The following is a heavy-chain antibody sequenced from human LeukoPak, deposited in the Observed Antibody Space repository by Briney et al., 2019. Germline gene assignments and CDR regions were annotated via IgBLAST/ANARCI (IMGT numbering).Heavy chain of an antibody. CDR2: ISSSSTYT. CDR1: GFTFSDHY. CDR3: ATGGVGATSPLFIDY. Sequence: KPGGSLRLSCAASGFTFSDHYMSWIRQAPGKGLEWVSYISSSSTYTNYADSVKGRFTISRDNTKNSLFLQMNSLRAEDTAVYYCATGGVGATSPLFIDYWGQGTLVTVSS. J-gene: IGHJ4*02. V-gene: IGHV3-11*06. D-gene: IGHD1-26*01.